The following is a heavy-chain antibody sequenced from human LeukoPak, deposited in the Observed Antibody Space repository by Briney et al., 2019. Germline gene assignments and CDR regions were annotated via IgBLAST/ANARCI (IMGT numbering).Heavy chain of an antibody. V-gene: IGHV4-30-2*01. D-gene: IGHD6-19*01. CDR2: IYHSGST. CDR1: GGPISSGGYS. Sequence: SETLSLTCAVSGGPISSGGYSWSWIRQPPGKGLEWIGYIYHSGSTYYNPSLKSRVTISVDRSKNQFSLKLSSVTAADTAVYYCARAPRVAGTFDYWGQGTLVTVSS. J-gene: IGHJ4*02. CDR3: ARAPRVAGTFDY.